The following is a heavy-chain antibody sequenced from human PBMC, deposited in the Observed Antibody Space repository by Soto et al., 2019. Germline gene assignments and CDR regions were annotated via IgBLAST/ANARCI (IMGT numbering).Heavy chain of an antibody. V-gene: IGHV1-69*01. D-gene: IGHD2-2*01. CDR3: ARDQLVVPAAYDAFDI. CDR1: GGTFSSYA. CDR2: IIPIFGTA. J-gene: IGHJ3*02. Sequence: QVQLVQSGAEVKKPGSSVKVSCKASGGTFSSYAISCVRQAPGQGLEWMGGIIPIFGTANYAQKFQGRVTITADEPKSTAYMELSSLRSEDTAVYYCARDQLVVPAAYDAFDILGQGTMVTVSS.